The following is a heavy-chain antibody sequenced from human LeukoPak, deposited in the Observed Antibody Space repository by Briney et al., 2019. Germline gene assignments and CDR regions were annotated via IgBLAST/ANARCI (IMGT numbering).Heavy chain of an antibody. D-gene: IGHD3-10*01. CDR3: AREGRITMVRGVISSFDY. Sequence: GASVKVSCKASGYTFTSYYMHWVRQAPGQGLEWMGIINPSGGSTSYAQKFQGRVTMTRDMSTSTVYMELSSLRSEDTAVYDCAREGRITMVRGVISSFDYWGQGTLVTVSS. V-gene: IGHV1-46*01. CDR1: GYTFTSYY. J-gene: IGHJ4*02. CDR2: INPSGGST.